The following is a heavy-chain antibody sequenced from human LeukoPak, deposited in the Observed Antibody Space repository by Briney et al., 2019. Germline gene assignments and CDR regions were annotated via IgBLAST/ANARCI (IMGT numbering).Heavy chain of an antibody. CDR1: GFTVSSNY. Sequence: PGGSLRLSCAASGFTVSSNYMSWDRQAPGKGLEWVSVIYSGGSTYYADSVKGRFTISRDNSKNTLYLQMNSLRAEDTAVYYCARGRSSIVVVTASIGFDYWGQGTLVTVSS. J-gene: IGHJ4*02. CDR3: ARGRSSIVVVTASIGFDY. D-gene: IGHD2-21*02. CDR2: IYSGGST. V-gene: IGHV3-53*01.